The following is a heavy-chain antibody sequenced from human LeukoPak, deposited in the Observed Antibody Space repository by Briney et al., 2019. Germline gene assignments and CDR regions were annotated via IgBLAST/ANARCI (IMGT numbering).Heavy chain of an antibody. D-gene: IGHD5-12*01. J-gene: IGHJ4*02. Sequence: GGSLRLSCAASGFTVSSNYMSWVRQAPGKGPEWVSVIYSGGSTYYADSVKGRFTISRDNSKNTLYLQMNSLRAEDTAVYYCARGFHSGYDFDYWGQGTLVTVSS. CDR1: GFTVSSNY. CDR3: ARGFHSGYDFDY. CDR2: IYSGGST. V-gene: IGHV3-53*01.